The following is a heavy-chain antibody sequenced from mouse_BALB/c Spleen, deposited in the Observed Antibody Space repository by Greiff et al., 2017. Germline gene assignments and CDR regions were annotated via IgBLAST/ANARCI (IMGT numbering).Heavy chain of an antibody. J-gene: IGHJ4*01. V-gene: IGHV1S81*02. CDR3: TRAYRGYAMDY. Sequence: QVQLQQSGAELVKPGASVKLSCKASCYTFTSYYMYWVKQRPGQGLEWIGEINPSNGGTNFNEKFKSKATLTVDKSSSTAYMQLSSLTSEDSAVYYCTRAYRGYAMDYWGQGTSVTVSS. CDR1: CYTFTSYY. D-gene: IGHD1-3*01. CDR2: INPSNGGT.